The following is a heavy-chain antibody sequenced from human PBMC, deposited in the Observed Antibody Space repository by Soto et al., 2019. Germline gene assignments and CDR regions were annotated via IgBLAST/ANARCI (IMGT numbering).Heavy chain of an antibody. V-gene: IGHV1-8*01. J-gene: IGHJ5*02. Sequence: QVQLVQSGAEVKKPGASVKVPCKASGNTFITYDINWVRQATGQGLEWVGWVNPDSGKTDYARKFQGRVTMTRNTSISTVYMELSVLRSEDTAVYYCARGNWFDPWGQGTLVTVSS. CDR1: GNTFITYD. CDR3: ARGNWFDP. CDR2: VNPDSGKT.